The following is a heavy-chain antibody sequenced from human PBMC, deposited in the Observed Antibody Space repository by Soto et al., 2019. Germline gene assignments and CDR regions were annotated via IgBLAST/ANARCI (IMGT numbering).Heavy chain of an antibody. V-gene: IGHV3-66*01. CDR1: GFTVSSNY. D-gene: IGHD1-26*01. CDR3: ARESIVGATNTFDY. CDR2: IYSGGST. Sequence: EVQLVESGGGLVQPGESLRLSCAASGFTVSSNYMSWLSQAPGKGLEWVSIIYSGGSTYYADSVKGRFTISRDNSKNTLYLQMNSLRAEDTAVYYCARESIVGATNTFDYWGQGTLVTVSS. J-gene: IGHJ4*02.